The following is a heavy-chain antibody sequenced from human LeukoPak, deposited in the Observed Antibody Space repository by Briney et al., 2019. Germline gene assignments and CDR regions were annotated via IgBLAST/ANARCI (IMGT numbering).Heavy chain of an antibody. V-gene: IGHV3-30*02. CDR2: IRYDGSNK. Sequence: GGSLRLSCAASGFTFSSYGMHWVRQAPGKGLEWVAFIRYDGSNKYYADSVKGRFTISRDNSKNTLYLQMNSLRAEDTAVYYCANDGTPGAGNIDYWGQGTLVTVSS. CDR3: ANDGTPGAGNIDY. CDR1: GFTFSSYG. D-gene: IGHD1/OR15-1a*01. J-gene: IGHJ4*02.